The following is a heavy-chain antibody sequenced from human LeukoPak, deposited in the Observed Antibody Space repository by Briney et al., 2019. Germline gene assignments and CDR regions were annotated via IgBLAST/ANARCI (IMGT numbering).Heavy chain of an antibody. V-gene: IGHV1-69*06. CDR2: IIPIFGTA. CDR1: GGTFSSYA. CDR3: ARGKFTVDYYYYMDV. D-gene: IGHD2-15*01. J-gene: IGHJ6*03. Sequence: GASVKVSCKASGGTFSSYAISWVRQAPGQGLEWMGGIIPIFGTANYAQKFQGRVTITADKSTSTAYMELSSLRSEDTAVYYCARGKFTVDYYYYMDVWGKGTTATVSS.